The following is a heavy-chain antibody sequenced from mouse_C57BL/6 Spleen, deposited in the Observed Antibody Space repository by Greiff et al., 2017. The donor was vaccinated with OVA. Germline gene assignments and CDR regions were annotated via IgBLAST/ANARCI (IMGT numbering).Heavy chain of an antibody. J-gene: IGHJ3*01. CDR1: GYTFTSYW. D-gene: IGHD1-1*01. V-gene: IGHV1-55*01. CDR3: AREGGYGSSLFAY. CDR2: IYPGSGST. Sequence: QVQLQQPGAELVKPGASVKMSCKASGYTFTSYWITWVKQRPGQGLEWIGDIYPGSGSTNYNEKFKSKATLTVDTSSSTAYMQLSSLTSEDSAVYYCAREGGYGSSLFAYWGQGTLVTVSA.